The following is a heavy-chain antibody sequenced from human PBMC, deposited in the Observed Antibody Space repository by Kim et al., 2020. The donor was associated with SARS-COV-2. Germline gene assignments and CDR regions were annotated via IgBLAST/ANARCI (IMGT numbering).Heavy chain of an antibody. V-gene: IGHV5-51*01. D-gene: IGHD3-10*01. CDR2: IYPADSES. J-gene: IGHJ4*02. CDR3: ARRNTVIRWVTESALDH. Sequence: ASLKISCKGSGYDFTSHFIAWVRQIPGRDLEWMGIIYPADSESRYSPSFQGQVTLSVDKSISTAYLQWSSLEASDSAFYYCARRNTVIRWVTESALDHWGQGTLVTVSA. CDR1: GYDFTSHF.